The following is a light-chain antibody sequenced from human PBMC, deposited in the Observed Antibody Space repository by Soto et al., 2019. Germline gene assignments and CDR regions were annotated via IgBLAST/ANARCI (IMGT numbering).Light chain of an antibody. J-gene: IGKJ1*01. V-gene: IGKV1-39*01. CDR1: QSISSS. CDR2: AAS. Sequence: DIQMTQSPSSLSASAGDRVTITCRASQSISSSLNWYQQKPGKAPKPLIYAASSLQRGVPSRFSGSGSGTDFTLTISGLQSDDFATYYCQQSGSTPPTFGQGTKVEI. CDR3: QQSGSTPPT.